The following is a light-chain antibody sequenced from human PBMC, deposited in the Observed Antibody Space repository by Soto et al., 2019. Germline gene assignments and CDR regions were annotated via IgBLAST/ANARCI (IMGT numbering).Light chain of an antibody. CDR2: GAS. CDR1: QSVFSN. Sequence: EIVMTQSPVTLSVSPGERVTLSCRARQSVFSNLAWYQQRPGQAPRLLIYGASNRATGIPARFSGSGSGTEFTLTISSLQSEDFAVYYCQQCNSWPLTFGQGTKVEIK. V-gene: IGKV3-15*01. CDR3: QQCNSWPLT. J-gene: IGKJ1*01.